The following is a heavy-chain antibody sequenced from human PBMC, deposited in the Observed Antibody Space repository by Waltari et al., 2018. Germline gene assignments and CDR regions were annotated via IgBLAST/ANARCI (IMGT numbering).Heavy chain of an antibody. V-gene: IGHV1-58*01. CDR3: VAANSGNYFFDS. J-gene: IGHJ4*02. CDR1: GFTFSSSA. CDR2: IVVASGNT. D-gene: IGHD1-26*01. Sequence: QMQLVQSGPEVKKPGTSVKVSCKASGFTFSSSAVQWVRQARGQRLEWMGWIVVASGNTNYAQKFQERVTISRDMSTSTAYMELSSLRSEDTAVYYCVAANSGNYFFDSWGQGTLVTVSS.